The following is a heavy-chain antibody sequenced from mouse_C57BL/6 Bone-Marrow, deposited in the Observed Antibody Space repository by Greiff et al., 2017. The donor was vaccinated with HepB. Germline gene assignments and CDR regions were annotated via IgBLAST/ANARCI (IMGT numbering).Heavy chain of an antibody. CDR1: GFTFSNYW. J-gene: IGHJ3*01. D-gene: IGHD1-1*01. CDR2: IRLKSDNYAT. CDR3: TGIYYYGSSLAWFAY. V-gene: IGHV6-3*01. Sequence: EVKVEESGGGLVQPGGSMKLSCVASGFTFSNYWMNWVRQSPEKGLEWVAQIRLKSDNYATHYAESVKGRFTISRDDSKSSVYLQMNNLRAEDSGIYYCTGIYYYGSSLAWFAYWGQGTLVTVSA.